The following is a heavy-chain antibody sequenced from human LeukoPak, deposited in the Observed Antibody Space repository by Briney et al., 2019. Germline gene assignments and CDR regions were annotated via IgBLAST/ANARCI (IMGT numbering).Heavy chain of an antibody. CDR1: GYAFSSYA. CDR2: ISTDGSNR. CDR3: ARVQSGSDAFDI. Sequence: GGSLRLSCATSGYAFSSYAMHWVRQAPGKGPEWVAAISTDGSNRFYADSVKGRFTFSRDNSKNTLYLQMNSLRVEDTATYYCARVQSGSDAFDIWGQGRMVTVSS. V-gene: IGHV3-30-3*01. J-gene: IGHJ3*02.